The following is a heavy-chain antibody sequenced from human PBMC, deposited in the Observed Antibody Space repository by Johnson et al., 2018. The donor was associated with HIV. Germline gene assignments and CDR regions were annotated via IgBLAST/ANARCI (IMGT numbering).Heavy chain of an antibody. CDR2: IYSGGST. Sequence: VQLVESGGGLVQPGGSLRLSCAASGFTVSSNYMSWVRQAPGKGLEWVSVIYSGGSTYYADSVKGRFTISRDNSKNTLYLQMNSLRAEDTAVYYCARVRQLLVEEAFDIWGQGTMVTVSS. CDR3: ARVRQLLVEEAFDI. CDR1: GFTVSSNY. V-gene: IGHV3-66*01. J-gene: IGHJ3*02. D-gene: IGHD6-19*01.